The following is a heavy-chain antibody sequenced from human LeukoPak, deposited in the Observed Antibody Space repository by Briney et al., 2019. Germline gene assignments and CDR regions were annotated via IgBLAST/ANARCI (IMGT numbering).Heavy chain of an antibody. D-gene: IGHD3-9*01. CDR2: INPKSGGT. CDR1: GYTFTSYD. V-gene: IGHV1-2*06. Sequence: ASVKVSCKASGYTFTSYDINWVRQPPGQGLERMGRINPKSGGTNYAQKFQGRVTMTRDTSISTAYMELSRLRSDDTAVYYCARVGSRVAGTYYDILTEDDYFDYWGQGTLVTVSS. CDR3: ARVGSRVAGTYYDILTEDDYFDY. J-gene: IGHJ4*02.